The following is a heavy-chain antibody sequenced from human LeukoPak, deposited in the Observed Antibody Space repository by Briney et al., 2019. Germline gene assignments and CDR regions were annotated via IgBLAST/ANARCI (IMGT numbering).Heavy chain of an antibody. D-gene: IGHD2-2*01. Sequence: GESLKTSCKGSGYSFTSYWIGWVRQMPGKGLEWMGIIYPGDSDTRYSPSFQGQVTISADKSISTAYLQWSSLKASDTAMYYCARGIVVVPAAPGIGAFDIWGQGTMVTVSS. J-gene: IGHJ3*02. CDR1: GYSFTSYW. CDR2: IYPGDSDT. CDR3: ARGIVVVPAAPGIGAFDI. V-gene: IGHV5-51*01.